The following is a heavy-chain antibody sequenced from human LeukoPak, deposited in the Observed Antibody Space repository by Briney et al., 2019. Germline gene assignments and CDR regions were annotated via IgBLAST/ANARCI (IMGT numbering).Heavy chain of an antibody. CDR1: GFTFSSYA. Sequence: GGSLRLSCAASGFTFSSYAMSWVRQAPGKGLEWVSAISGSGGSTYYADSAKGRFTISRDNSKNTLYLQMNSLRAEDTAVYYCAKDPYGSGSQSSSNWFDPWGQGTLVTVSS. D-gene: IGHD3-10*01. V-gene: IGHV3-23*01. CDR3: AKDPYGSGSQSSSNWFDP. J-gene: IGHJ5*02. CDR2: ISGSGGST.